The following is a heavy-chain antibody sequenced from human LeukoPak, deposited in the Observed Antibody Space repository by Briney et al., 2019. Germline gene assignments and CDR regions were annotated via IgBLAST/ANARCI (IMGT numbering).Heavy chain of an antibody. CDR1: GFTFSSYW. J-gene: IGHJ6*03. Sequence: GGSLRLSCAASGFTFSSYWMSWVRQAPGKGLEWVANIKQDGSEKYYVDSVKGRFTISRDNAKNSLYLQMNSLRAEDTAVYYCARDHYDFRSGYQAPYYYYYMDVWGKGTTVTVSS. V-gene: IGHV3-7*01. CDR3: ARDHYDFRSGYQAPYYYYYMDV. CDR2: IKQDGSEK. D-gene: IGHD3-3*01.